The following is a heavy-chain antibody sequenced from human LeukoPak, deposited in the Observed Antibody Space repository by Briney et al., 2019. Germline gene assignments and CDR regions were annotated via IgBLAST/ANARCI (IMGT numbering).Heavy chain of an antibody. J-gene: IGHJ3*02. CDR1: GFTFDDYA. Sequence: GGSLRLSCAASGFTFDDYAMHWVRQAPGKGLEWVSGITWNSDNIEYADSVKGRFTISRDNAKNSLYLQMNSLRAEDTAVYYCAKSGSSSWYPDAFDIWGQGTMVTVSS. V-gene: IGHV3-9*01. CDR3: AKSGSSSWYPDAFDI. CDR2: ITWNSDNI. D-gene: IGHD6-13*01.